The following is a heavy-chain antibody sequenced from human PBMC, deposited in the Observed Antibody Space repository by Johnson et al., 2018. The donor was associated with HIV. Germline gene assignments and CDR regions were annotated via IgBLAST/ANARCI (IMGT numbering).Heavy chain of an antibody. CDR1: RFTFSSYG. CDR3: AREGVSGSYYDAFDL. Sequence: VQLVESGGGVVQPGRSLRLSCVASRFTFSSYGMHWVRQAPCKGLEWVAVILYDGANKYYADSVKGRFPISRDNSKNTRFLQMDSLRADDTAVYYCAREGVSGSYYDAFDLWGQGTMGTVSS. V-gene: IGHV3-30*03. D-gene: IGHD1-26*01. J-gene: IGHJ3*01. CDR2: ILYDGANK.